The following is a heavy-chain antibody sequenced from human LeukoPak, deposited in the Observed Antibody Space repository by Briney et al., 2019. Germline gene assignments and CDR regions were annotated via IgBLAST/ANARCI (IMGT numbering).Heavy chain of an antibody. V-gene: IGHV4-34*01. CDR3: YYMDV. J-gene: IGHJ6*03. Sequence: SETLSLTCTVSGASIISYYWSWIRLPPGKGLEWIGEINHSGSTNYNPSLKSRVTISVDTSKNQFSLKLSSVTAADTAVYYCYYMDVWGKGTTVTVSS. CDR1: GASIISYY. CDR2: INHSGST.